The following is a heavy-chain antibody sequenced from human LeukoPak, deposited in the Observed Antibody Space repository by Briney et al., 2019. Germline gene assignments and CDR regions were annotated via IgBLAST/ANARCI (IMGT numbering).Heavy chain of an antibody. CDR1: GFAFSSYS. CDR2: ITTSSSVI. Sequence: GGSLRLSCAASGFAFSSYSMNWVRQAPGKGLEWVSFITTSSSVISPADSVKGRFIISRDNAKNSMYLQMNSLKTEDTAVYYCVRVVTTSSGWYHFDNWGQGTLVTVSS. V-gene: IGHV3-48*04. J-gene: IGHJ4*02. CDR3: VRVVTTSSGWYHFDN. D-gene: IGHD6-13*01.